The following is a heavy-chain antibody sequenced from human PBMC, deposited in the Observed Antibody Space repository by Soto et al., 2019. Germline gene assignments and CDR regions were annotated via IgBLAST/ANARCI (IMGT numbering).Heavy chain of an antibody. Sequence: QVQLVQSGAEVKKPGSSVKVSCKASGGTFSSYSINWVRQAPGQGLECMGEIIPIFGTAHYAQKFQGRVTITADESTSTAYMELSSLRSEDTAVYYCARDGGRHSGGIDYWGQGTLVTVSS. CDR2: IIPIFGTA. CDR1: GGTFSSYS. D-gene: IGHD1-26*01. V-gene: IGHV1-69*01. J-gene: IGHJ4*02. CDR3: ARDGGRHSGGIDY.